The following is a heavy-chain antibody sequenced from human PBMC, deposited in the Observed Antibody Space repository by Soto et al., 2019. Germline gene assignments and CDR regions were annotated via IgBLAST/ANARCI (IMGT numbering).Heavy chain of an antibody. CDR1: GFTVSSSY. D-gene: IGHD3-16*02. J-gene: IGHJ3*02. CDR2: IYSGGGT. Sequence: EVQLVETGGGLIQPGGSLRLSCAASGFTVSSSYMNWVRQAPGKGLEWVSIIYSGGGTYYADSVKGRFTISRDNSKNTRYLQMNSLRAEDTAVYYCARSSGGSYHSHAFDIWGQGTMVTVSS. V-gene: IGHV3-53*02. CDR3: ARSSGGSYHSHAFDI.